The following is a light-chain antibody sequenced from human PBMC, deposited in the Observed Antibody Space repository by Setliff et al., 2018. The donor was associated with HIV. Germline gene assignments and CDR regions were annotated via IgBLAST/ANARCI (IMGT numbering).Light chain of an antibody. CDR2: DVY. CDR1: SSDVGAYRY. Sequence: QSALAQPASVSGSPGQSITISCIGTSSDVGAYRYVSWYQQHPGKAPKLIIYDVYDRPSGVSSRFSGSKSGNTASLTISGLQAEDEADYYCSSFSSSITPYVFGTGTKVTVL. J-gene: IGLJ1*01. V-gene: IGLV2-14*03. CDR3: SSFSSSITPYV.